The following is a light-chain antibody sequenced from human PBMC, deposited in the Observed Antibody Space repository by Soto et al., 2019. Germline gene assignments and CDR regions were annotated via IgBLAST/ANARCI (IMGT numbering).Light chain of an antibody. CDR1: QSLLDSDGDTY. CDR2: KTS. V-gene: IGKV2-24*01. Sequence: DIVMTQTPLSSPVTLGQPASISCRSSQSLLDSDGDTYLSWLQQRPDQPPRLLIYKTSSRFSGVPDRFSGSGAGTDFTLKISRVEVEDVGVYYCMQATQFPHTFGQGTKLEI. CDR3: MQATQFPHT. J-gene: IGKJ2*01.